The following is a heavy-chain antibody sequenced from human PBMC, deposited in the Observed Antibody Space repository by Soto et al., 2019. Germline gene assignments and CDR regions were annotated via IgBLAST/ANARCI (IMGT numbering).Heavy chain of an antibody. CDR3: ARNCQAGTPRIWYYYYGMDV. V-gene: IGHV4-39*01. CDR1: GGSISSSSYY. J-gene: IGHJ6*02. Sequence: QLLESGPGLVKPSETLSLTCTVSGGSISSSSYYWGWIRQPPGKGLEWIGSIYYSGSTYYNPSLKSRVTISVDTSKNQFSLKLSSVTAADTAVYYCARNCQAGTPRIWYYYYGMDVWGQGTTVTVSS. CDR2: IYYSGST. D-gene: IGHD6-19*01.